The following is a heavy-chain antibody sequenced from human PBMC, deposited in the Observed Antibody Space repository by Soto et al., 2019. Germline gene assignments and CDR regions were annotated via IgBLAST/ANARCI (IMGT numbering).Heavy chain of an antibody. Sequence: QVQLVQSGAEVKKPGSSVKVSCKASGGSINSYSISWVRQAPGQGLEWMGGIIPIFGTPNYAQRFQGRVTITADKSASTVYMELSSLRSEDTAIYYCARALTIMVRGVIIGVRDAFDIWGQGTIVTVSS. CDR2: IIPIFGTP. V-gene: IGHV1-69*06. CDR3: ARALTIMVRGVIIGVRDAFDI. J-gene: IGHJ3*02. D-gene: IGHD3-10*01. CDR1: GGSINSYS.